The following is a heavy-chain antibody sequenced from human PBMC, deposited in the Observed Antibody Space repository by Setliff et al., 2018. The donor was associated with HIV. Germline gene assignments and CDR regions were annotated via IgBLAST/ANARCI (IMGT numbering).Heavy chain of an antibody. Sequence: SETLSLTCTVSGYSLSSGFYWGWIRQSPGKGLEWIGSVYQSGSASYNSGSTSYNPSLKSRVTISVDTSKNQFSLNLSSVTAAGAALDYCAIKVYSETYGAACGPGPYFGFWGQGTQVAVSS. CDR2: VYQSGSASYNSGST. V-gene: IGHV4-38-2*02. J-gene: IGHJ4*02. CDR3: AIKVYSETYGAACGPGPYFGF. D-gene: IGHD1-26*01. CDR1: GYSLSSGFY.